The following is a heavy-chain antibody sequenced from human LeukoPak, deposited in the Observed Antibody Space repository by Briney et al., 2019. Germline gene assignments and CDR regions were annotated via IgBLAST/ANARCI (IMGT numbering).Heavy chain of an antibody. D-gene: IGHD3-22*01. CDR2: IYHSGST. CDR1: GGSISSGGYY. Sequence: SETLSLTCTVSGGSISSGGYYWSWIRQHPGKGLEWIGYIYHSGSTYYNPSLKSRVTISVDTSKNQFSLKLSSVTAADTAVYYCARAGRYYDSSGSVFDYWGQGTLVTVSS. J-gene: IGHJ4*02. V-gene: IGHV4-31*03. CDR3: ARAGRYYDSSGSVFDY.